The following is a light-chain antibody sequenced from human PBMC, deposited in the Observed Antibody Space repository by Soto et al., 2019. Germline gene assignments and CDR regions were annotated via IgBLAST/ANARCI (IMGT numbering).Light chain of an antibody. J-gene: IGKJ1*01. CDR2: GAS. CDR1: QSVSRSY. V-gene: IGKV3-20*01. Sequence: EIVLTQSPVTLSLSPGERATLSCRASQSVSRSYLAWYQQKLGQAPRLLIYGASSRATGIPDRFSGSGSGTDFTLTISRLEPEDFAVYYCQQYDSSPWTFGQGTKV. CDR3: QQYDSSPWT.